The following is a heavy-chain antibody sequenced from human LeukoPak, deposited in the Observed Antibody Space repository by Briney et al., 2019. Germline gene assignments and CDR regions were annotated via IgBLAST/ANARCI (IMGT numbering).Heavy chain of an antibody. Sequence: SETLSLTCTVSSGSISSSSYYWGWIRQPPGKGLEWIGSIYYSGSTYYNPSLKSRVTISVDTSKNQFSLKLSSVTAADTAVYYCARLPFDILTGYYLYVFDYWGQGTLVTVSS. CDR1: SGSISSSSYY. CDR3: ARLPFDILTGYYLYVFDY. CDR2: IYYSGST. D-gene: IGHD3-9*01. J-gene: IGHJ4*02. V-gene: IGHV4-39*01.